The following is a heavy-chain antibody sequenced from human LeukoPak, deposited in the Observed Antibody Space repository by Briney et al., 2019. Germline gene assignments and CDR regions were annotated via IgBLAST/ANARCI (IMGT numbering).Heavy chain of an antibody. V-gene: IGHV3-21*04. CDR2: ISSSSSYI. D-gene: IGHD6-19*01. CDR1: GFTFSSYS. CDR3: AKGSSGWYREFDY. J-gene: IGHJ4*02. Sequence: GGSLRLSCAASGFTFSSYSMNWVRQAPGKGLEWVSSISSSSSYIYYADSVKGRFTISRDNSKNTLYLQMNSLRAEDTAVYYCAKGSSGWYREFDYWGQGTLVTVSS.